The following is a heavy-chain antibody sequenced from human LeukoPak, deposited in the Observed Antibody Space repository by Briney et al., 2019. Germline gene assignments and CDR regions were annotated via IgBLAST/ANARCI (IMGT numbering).Heavy chain of an antibody. CDR1: GGSFSGYY. V-gene: IGHV4-34*01. CDR3: ARGSDKRWLRRYFDY. J-gene: IGHJ4*02. D-gene: IGHD5-24*01. CDR2: INHSGST. Sequence: SETLSLNCAVYGGSFSGYYWSWIRQPPGKGLEWIGEINHSGSTNYNPSLKSRVTISVDTSKNQFSLKLSSVTAADTAVYYCARGSDKRWLRRYFDYWGQGTLVTVSS.